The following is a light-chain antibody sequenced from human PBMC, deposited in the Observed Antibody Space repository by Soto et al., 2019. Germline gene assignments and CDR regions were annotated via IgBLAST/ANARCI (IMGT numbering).Light chain of an antibody. CDR2: FAT. Sequence: DIVMTQSPLSLAIIPGEPASISCRSSRSLYNRGSNYLDWYLQKPGQPPQLLIYFATNRASGVPDRFSGSGSGTDFTLEISRVEADDVGVYYCMQTLQTPLAFGGGTKVE. CDR3: MQTLQTPLA. J-gene: IGKJ4*01. V-gene: IGKV2-28*01. CDR1: RSLYNRGSNY.